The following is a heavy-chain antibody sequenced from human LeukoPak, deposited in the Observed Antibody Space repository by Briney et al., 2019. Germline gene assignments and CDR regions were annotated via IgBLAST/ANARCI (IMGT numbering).Heavy chain of an antibody. CDR2: IDPSGVTT. V-gene: IGHV1-46*01. CDR3: ARDKGPLVGPVAFDI. D-gene: IGHD1-26*01. CDR1: GYTLTSYY. J-gene: IGHJ3*02. Sequence: ASVKVSCKASGYTLTSYYIHWVRQAPGQGLEWMGIIDPSGVTTNYAQNFQGRVTMTRDTSTSTVYMELSSLRSDDTAVYYCARDKGPLVGPVAFDIWGQGTMVTVSS.